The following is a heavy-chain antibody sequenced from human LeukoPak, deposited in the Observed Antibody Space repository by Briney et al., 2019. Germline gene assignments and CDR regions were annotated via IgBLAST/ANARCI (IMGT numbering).Heavy chain of an antibody. Sequence: SETLSLTCTVSGYSISSGYYWGWIRQPPGKGLEWIGSIYHSGSTYYNPSLKSRVTISGDTSKNQFSLKLSSVTAADTAVYYCARRRPGSGYWGGFDYWGQGTLVTVSS. CDR3: ARRRPGSGYWGGFDY. J-gene: IGHJ4*02. V-gene: IGHV4-38-2*02. CDR1: GYSISSGYY. CDR2: IYHSGST. D-gene: IGHD3-22*01.